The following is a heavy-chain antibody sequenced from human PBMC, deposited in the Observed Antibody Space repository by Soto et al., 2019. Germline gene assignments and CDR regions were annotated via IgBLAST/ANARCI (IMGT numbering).Heavy chain of an antibody. V-gene: IGHV3-21*01. J-gene: IGHJ6*02. Sequence: EVHLVESGGGLVKPGGSLRLSCAVSGFTFSTCTMNWVRQAPGKGLEWVASISPSTSHIYYADSVKGLFTISRDNATNSLFLQSTSLRAEDTAVYYCSVCRGGACNQNSGMDVWGQGTTVTVSS. D-gene: IGHD2-15*01. CDR1: GFTFSTCT. CDR3: SVCRGGACNQNSGMDV. CDR2: ISPSTSHI.